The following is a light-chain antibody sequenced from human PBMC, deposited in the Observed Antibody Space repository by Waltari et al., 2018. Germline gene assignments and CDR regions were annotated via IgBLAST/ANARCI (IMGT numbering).Light chain of an antibody. J-gene: IGKJ5*01. CDR2: LGT. V-gene: IGKV2-28*01. Sequence: DIVMTQSPLSLPVTPGEPASISCRSSQSLLHTNGFHYLEWYLQRPGQSPQLLSHLGTNRASGVPDRFSGSRSGTDFTLKISSVEAEDVGVYYCMQTLQSPVTFGQGTRLEIK. CDR1: QSLLHTNGFHY. CDR3: MQTLQSPVT.